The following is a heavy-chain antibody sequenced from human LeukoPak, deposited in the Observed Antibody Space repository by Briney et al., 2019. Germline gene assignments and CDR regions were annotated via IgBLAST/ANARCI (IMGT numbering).Heavy chain of an antibody. CDR3: AKGGIQLWPAGNY. CDR2: ISGSGGST. CDR1: GFTFSSYA. J-gene: IGHJ4*02. V-gene: IGHV3-23*01. Sequence: PGGSLRLSCAASGFTFSSYAMSWVRQAPGTGLEWVSAISGSGGSTYYADSVKGRFTISRDNSKNTLYLQMNSLSAEDTAVYYCAKGGIQLWPAGNYWGQGTLVTVSS. D-gene: IGHD5-18*01.